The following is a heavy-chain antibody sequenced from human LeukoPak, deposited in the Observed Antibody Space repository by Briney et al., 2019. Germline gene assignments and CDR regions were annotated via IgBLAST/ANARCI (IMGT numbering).Heavy chain of an antibody. Sequence: ASVKVSCKASGGTFSSYAISWVRQAPGQGLEWMGRINPNSGGTNYAQKFQGRVTMTRDTSISTAYMELSRLRSDDTAVYYCARRPGDCSGGSCHFDYWGQGTLVTVSS. J-gene: IGHJ4*02. D-gene: IGHD2-15*01. CDR2: INPNSGGT. V-gene: IGHV1-2*06. CDR3: ARRPGDCSGGSCHFDY. CDR1: GGTFSSYA.